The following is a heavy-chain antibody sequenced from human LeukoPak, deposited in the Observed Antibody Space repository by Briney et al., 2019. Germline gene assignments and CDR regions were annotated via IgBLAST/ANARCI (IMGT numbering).Heavy chain of an antibody. V-gene: IGHV4-39*07. CDR1: GGSISSGSYY. J-gene: IGHJ4*02. CDR2: INHSGST. CDR3: ARGVRGVVVVAATFDY. Sequence: PSETLSLTCTVSGGSISSGSYYWSWIRQPPGKGLEWIGEINHSGSTNYNPSLKSRVTISVDTSKNQFSLKLSSVTAADTAVYYCARGVRGVVVVAATFDYWGQGTLVTVSS. D-gene: IGHD2-15*01.